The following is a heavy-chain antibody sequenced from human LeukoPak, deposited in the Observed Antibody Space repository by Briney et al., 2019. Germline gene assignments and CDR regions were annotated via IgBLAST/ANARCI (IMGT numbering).Heavy chain of an antibody. CDR2: INSDGSEG. CDR3: ARTGDGDYVVDDAFDI. D-gene: IGHD4-17*01. J-gene: IGHJ3*02. Sequence: GGSLRLSCAVSGFTFSGFWMSWSRQAPGKGLEWVASINSDGSEGYYADVVKGRFTISRDNAKNSLYLQINSLRAEDTAVYYCARTGDGDYVVDDAFDIWGQGTMVTVSS. CDR1: GFTFSGFW. V-gene: IGHV3-7*03.